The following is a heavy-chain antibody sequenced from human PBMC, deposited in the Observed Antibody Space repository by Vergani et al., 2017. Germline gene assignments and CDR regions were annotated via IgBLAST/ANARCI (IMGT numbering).Heavy chain of an antibody. Sequence: EVQLVESGGGLVQRGGSLRLSCAASGFTFSSYSLNWVRQAPGKGLEWVSYISSISSPIYYADSVQGRFTISRDNANNSLYVQMNSLRAEDTAVYYCVNDHMGASFVGTNHNDYWGQGTLVTVSS. J-gene: IGHJ4*02. D-gene: IGHD1-26*01. V-gene: IGHV3-48*01. CDR3: VNDHMGASFVGTNHNDY. CDR2: ISSISSPI. CDR1: GFTFSSYS.